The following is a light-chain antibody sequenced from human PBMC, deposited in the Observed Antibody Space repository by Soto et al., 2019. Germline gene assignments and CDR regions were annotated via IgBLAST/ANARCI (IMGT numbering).Light chain of an antibody. CDR3: QQRSNWPRWT. CDR2: DAS. V-gene: IGKV3-11*01. J-gene: IGKJ1*01. CDR1: QSVSSY. Sequence: EIVLTRSPATLSLSPGERATLSCRASQSVSSYLAWYQQKPGQAPRLLIYDASNRATGIPARFSGSGSGTDFTLTISSLEPEDFAVYYCQQRSNWPRWTFGQGTKVEIK.